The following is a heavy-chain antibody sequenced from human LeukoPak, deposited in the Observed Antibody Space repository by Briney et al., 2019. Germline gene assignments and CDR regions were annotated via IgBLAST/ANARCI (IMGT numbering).Heavy chain of an antibody. CDR1: GYTLTRYA. Sequence: ASVKVSCKASGYTLTRYAVNWVRQAPGQGLEWMGWINTNIGNATYAQGFTGRFVFSLDTSVSTAYLQISRLKAEDTAVYYCARVFVVVEPTGGYYYYGMDVWGQGTTVTVSS. CDR3: ARVFVVVEPTGGYYYYGMDV. CDR2: INTNIGNA. J-gene: IGHJ6*02. D-gene: IGHD2-15*01. V-gene: IGHV7-4-1*02.